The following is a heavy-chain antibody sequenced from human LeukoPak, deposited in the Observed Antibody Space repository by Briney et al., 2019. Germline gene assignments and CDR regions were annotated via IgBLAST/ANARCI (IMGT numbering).Heavy chain of an antibody. V-gene: IGHV4-59*12. CDR3: ARGGDYANWFDP. Sequence: PSETLSLTCTVSGGSISSYYWNWIRQPPGKGLEWIGYVYYSGSTNYNPSLKSRVTISVDTSKNQFSLKLSSVTAADTAVYYCARGGDYANWFDPWGQGTLVTVSS. J-gene: IGHJ5*02. CDR1: GGSISSYY. CDR2: VYYSGST. D-gene: IGHD4-17*01.